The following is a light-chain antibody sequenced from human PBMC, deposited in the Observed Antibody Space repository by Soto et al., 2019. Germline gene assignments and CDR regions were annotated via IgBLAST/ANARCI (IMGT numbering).Light chain of an antibody. CDR2: DNS. CDR3: QVWDNVDDHIYV. Sequence: SYELTQPPSVSVAPGQTATISCGENNIDSRTVHWYQQKPGQAPLLVVYDNSFRPSGIPNRFSGSNSGNTATLTISRVEAGDEAEYYCQVWDNVDDHIYVFGNGTKVTV. J-gene: IGLJ1*01. CDR1: NIDSRT. V-gene: IGLV3-21*02.